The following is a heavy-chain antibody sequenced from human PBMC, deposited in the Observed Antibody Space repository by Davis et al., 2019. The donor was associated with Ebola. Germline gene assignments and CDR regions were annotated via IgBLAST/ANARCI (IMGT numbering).Heavy chain of an antibody. CDR1: GFTFSSYW. Sequence: GESLKISCAASGFTFSSYWMHWVRQAPGKGLVWVSRINSDGSSTSYADSVKGRFTISRDNAKNTLYLQMNSLRAEDTAVYYCAKGSDYGDVGHFEHWGQGTQVTVSS. V-gene: IGHV3-74*01. D-gene: IGHD4-17*01. J-gene: IGHJ4*02. CDR3: AKGSDYGDVGHFEH. CDR2: INSDGSST.